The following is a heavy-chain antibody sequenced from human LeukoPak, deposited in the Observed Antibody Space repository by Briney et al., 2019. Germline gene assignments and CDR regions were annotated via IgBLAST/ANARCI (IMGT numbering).Heavy chain of an antibody. CDR3: AKVAAGTLIDV. V-gene: IGHV3-23*01. CDR1: GFAFSSYA. J-gene: IGHJ6*02. D-gene: IGHD1/OR15-1a*01. CDR2: ISTTGADT. Sequence: PGGSLGPSCATSGFAFSSYAMSWVRQAPGQGLEWVSGISTTGADTYYADSVKGRLTVSRDNFKNTLYLQMNSLRAEDTAIYYCAKVAAGTLIDVWGQGTTVIVSS.